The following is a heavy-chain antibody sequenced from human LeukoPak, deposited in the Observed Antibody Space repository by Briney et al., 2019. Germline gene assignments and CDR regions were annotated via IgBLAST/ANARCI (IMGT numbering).Heavy chain of an antibody. D-gene: IGHD2-2*01. CDR2: IYHSGST. Sequence: SETLSLTCTVSGYSISGGYYWGWIRQPPGKGLEWIGSIYHSGSTYYNPSLKSRVTISVDTSKNQFSLKLSSVTAADTAVYYCARNTTSYCSSTSCAPHNWFDPWGQGTLVTVSS. CDR1: GYSISGGYY. J-gene: IGHJ5*02. V-gene: IGHV4-38-2*02. CDR3: ARNTTSYCSSTSCAPHNWFDP.